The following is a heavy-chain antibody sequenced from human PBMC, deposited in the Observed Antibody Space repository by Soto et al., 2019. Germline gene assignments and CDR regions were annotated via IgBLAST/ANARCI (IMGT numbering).Heavy chain of an antibody. CDR1: GGTFSSYT. D-gene: IGHD2-15*01. CDR2: IIPILGIA. CDR3: ARARWDCSGGSCQYYYYGMDV. J-gene: IGHJ6*02. V-gene: IGHV1-69*02. Sequence: QVQLVQSGAEVKKPGSSVKVSCKASGGTFSSYTISWVRQAPGQGLEWMGRIIPILGIANYAQKFQGRVTITAEKSTSTAYMELSSLRSEDTAVYYCARARWDCSGGSCQYYYYGMDVWGQGTTVTVSS.